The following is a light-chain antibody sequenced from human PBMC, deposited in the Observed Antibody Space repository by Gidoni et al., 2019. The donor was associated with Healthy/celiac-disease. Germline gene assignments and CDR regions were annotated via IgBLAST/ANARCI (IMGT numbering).Light chain of an antibody. CDR2: RNN. J-gene: IGLJ2*01. CDR1: SSNIGSNY. V-gene: IGLV1-47*01. CDR3: AAWDDSLSGVV. Sequence: QSVLPQPPSASGTPGQRVTISCSGSSSNIGSNYVYWYQQLPGTAPKLLSYRNNKLPSGVPDRFSGSKSGTSASLAISGLRAEDEADYYCAAWDDSLSGVVFGGGTKLTVL.